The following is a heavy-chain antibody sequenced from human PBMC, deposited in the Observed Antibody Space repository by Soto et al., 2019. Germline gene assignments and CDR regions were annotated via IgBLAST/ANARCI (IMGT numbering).Heavy chain of an antibody. CDR2: IYWDDDK. CDR3: AHSYDFHPVGWFDP. Sequence: QITLKESGPTLVKPTQTLTLTCTFSGFSLSTSGVGVGWVRQPPGNALEWLALIYWDDDKRYSPTLKSRLTIPKDTSKNQLVLTMPNMDPVDTATYYCAHSYDFHPVGWFDPWGQGTLVTVSS. V-gene: IGHV2-5*02. D-gene: IGHD3-3*01. J-gene: IGHJ5*02. CDR1: GFSLSTSGVG.